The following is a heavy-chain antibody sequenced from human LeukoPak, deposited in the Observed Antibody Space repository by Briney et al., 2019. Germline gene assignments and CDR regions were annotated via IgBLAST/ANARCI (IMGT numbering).Heavy chain of an antibody. V-gene: IGHV4-4*07. CDR2: IYTSGST. CDR3: ARSQFYGSGSYQGRWFDP. CDR1: GGSISSYY. J-gene: IGHJ5*02. D-gene: IGHD3-10*01. Sequence: SETLSLTCTVSGGSISSYYWSWIRQPAGKGLEWIGRIYTSGSTNYNPSLKSRVTMSVDTSKNQFSLKLTSVTAADTAVYYCARSQFYGSGSYQGRWFDPWGQGTPVTVSS.